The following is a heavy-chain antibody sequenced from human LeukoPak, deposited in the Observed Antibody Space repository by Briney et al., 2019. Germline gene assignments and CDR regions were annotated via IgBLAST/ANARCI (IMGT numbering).Heavy chain of an antibody. CDR3: ARGPQLVRGYFDY. V-gene: IGHV3-30-3*01. D-gene: IGHD6-13*01. CDR2: ISYDGSNK. CDR1: GFTFSSYA. J-gene: IGHJ4*02. Sequence: GRPLRLSCAASGFTFSSYAMHWVRQAPGKGLEWVAVISYDGSNKYYADSVKGRFTISRDNSKNTLYLQMNSLRAEDTAVYYCARGPQLVRGYFDYWGQGTLVTVSS.